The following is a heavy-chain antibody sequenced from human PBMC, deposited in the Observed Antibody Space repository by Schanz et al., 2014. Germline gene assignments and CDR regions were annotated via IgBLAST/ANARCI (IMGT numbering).Heavy chain of an antibody. J-gene: IGHJ6*02. CDR3: ARGYSSSMDV. D-gene: IGHD6-6*01. Sequence: QVHLVESGGGVVQPGRSLRLSCAASGITFSSFGMHWVRQAPGKGLEWVAVIWYDGSNKYYADSVKGRFTISRDNSKNTLYLQMNSLRAEDTAVYYCARGYSSSMDVWGQGTTVTVSS. CDR2: IWYDGSNK. CDR1: GITFSSFG. V-gene: IGHV3-33*01.